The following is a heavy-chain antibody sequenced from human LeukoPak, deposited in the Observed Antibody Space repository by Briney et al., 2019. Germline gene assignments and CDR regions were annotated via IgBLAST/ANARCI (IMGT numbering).Heavy chain of an antibody. CDR3: ARGYYDFWSGYYYYMDV. V-gene: IGHV4-34*01. Sequence: PSETLSLTCAVYGGSFSGYYWSWIRQPPGKGLEWIREINHSGSTNYNPSLKSRVTISVDTSKNQFSLKLSSVTAADTAVYYCARGYYDFWSGYYYYMDVWGKGTTVTVSS. CDR2: INHSGST. D-gene: IGHD3-3*01. CDR1: GGSFSGYY. J-gene: IGHJ6*03.